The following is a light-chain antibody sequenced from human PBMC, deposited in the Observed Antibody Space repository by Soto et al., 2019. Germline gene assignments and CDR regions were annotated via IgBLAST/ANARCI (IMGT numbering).Light chain of an antibody. J-gene: IGKJ4*01. CDR2: DAS. V-gene: IGKV1-5*01. CDR1: QSVSSW. Sequence: DIQMTQSPSTLSASVGDRVTITCRASQSVSSWLAWYQQKPGRAPKFLIYDASSLESGVPSRFSGSGSGTEFTLTISKLQPDDFATYYCQQYDNYPLTFGGGTKVEI. CDR3: QQYDNYPLT.